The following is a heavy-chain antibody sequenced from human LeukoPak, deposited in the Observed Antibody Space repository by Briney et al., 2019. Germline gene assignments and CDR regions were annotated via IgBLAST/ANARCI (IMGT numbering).Heavy chain of an antibody. CDR2: ISGSGGST. CDR3: AKEIAHCDILTGYYRTNYYYYYMDV. CDR1: GFTFSSYA. J-gene: IGHJ6*03. D-gene: IGHD3-9*01. V-gene: IGHV3-23*01. Sequence: GGSLRLSCAASGFTFSSYAMSWVRQAPGKGLEWVSAISGSGGSTYYADSVKGRFTISRDNSKNTLYLQMNSLRAEDTAVYYCAKEIAHCDILTGYYRTNYYYYYMDVWGKGTTVTISS.